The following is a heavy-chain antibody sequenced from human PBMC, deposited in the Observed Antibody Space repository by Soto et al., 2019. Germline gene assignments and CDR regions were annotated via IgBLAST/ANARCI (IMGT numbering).Heavy chain of an antibody. V-gene: IGHV1-69*12. CDR1: GGTFSNSA. CDR2: IMPIFRTP. Sequence: QVQLEQSGAEVKKPGSSVKVSCKTSGGTFSNSAISWVRQAPGQGPEWMGGIMPIFRTPDYAQKFQDRVTITADESTTTAYMELRGLRSDDTAVYYCARDKDRRQIGGNYHYRLDVWGQGTTVTVSS. J-gene: IGHJ6*02. CDR3: ARDKDRRQIGGNYHYRLDV.